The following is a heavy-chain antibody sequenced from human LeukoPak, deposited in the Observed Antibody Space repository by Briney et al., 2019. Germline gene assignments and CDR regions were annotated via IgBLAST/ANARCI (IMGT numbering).Heavy chain of an antibody. D-gene: IGHD1-26*01. CDR2: INSDGSST. CDR1: GFTFSRYW. J-gene: IGHJ4*02. Sequence: GGSLRLSCAASGFTFSRYWMHWVRQAPGKGLVWVSRINSDGSSTSYADSVKGRFTISRDNAKNTLYLQMNSLRAEDTAVYYCARSHSGSYHNYFDYWGQGTLVTVSS. V-gene: IGHV3-74*01. CDR3: ARSHSGSYHNYFDY.